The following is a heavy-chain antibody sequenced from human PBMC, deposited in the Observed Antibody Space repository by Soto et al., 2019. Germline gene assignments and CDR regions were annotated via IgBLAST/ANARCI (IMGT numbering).Heavy chain of an antibody. CDR1: GFTFSNAW. CDR2: IKKRADGGTA. V-gene: IGHV3-15*01. CDR3: TTGNPYKYDRRGQYY. Sequence: EVQLVESGGGLVKPGGSLRLSCAASGFTFSNAWMNWVRQAPGKGLEWVGRIKKRADGGTADHATPVKGRFTISRDASRDTIYLQTNSLKTEDTAVYYDTTGNPYKYDRRGQYYWGQGTLVTVSS. D-gene: IGHD3-22*01. J-gene: IGHJ4*02.